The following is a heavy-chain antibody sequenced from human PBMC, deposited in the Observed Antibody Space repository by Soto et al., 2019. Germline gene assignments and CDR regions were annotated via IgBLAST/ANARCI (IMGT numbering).Heavy chain of an antibody. CDR1: GFTFSDSA. D-gene: IGHD5-18*01. J-gene: IGHJ4*02. CDR2: IRNKGNNYAT. V-gene: IGHV3-73*02. Sequence: EVQLVESGGGLVQPGGSLKVSCAASGFTFSDSAMHWVRQASGKGLEWVGRIRNKGNNYATAYTASVQGRFTISRDDSKNTVYLQMNSLKIDDTAVYYCTARRDWTAVDPLEYWGLGTLVTVSS. CDR3: TARRDWTAVDPLEY.